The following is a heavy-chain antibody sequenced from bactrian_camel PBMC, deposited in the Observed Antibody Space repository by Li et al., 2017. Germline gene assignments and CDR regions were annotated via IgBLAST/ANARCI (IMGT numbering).Heavy chain of an antibody. V-gene: IGHV3S26*01. J-gene: IGHJ4*01. CDR2: IGDGGGIT. CDR3: AAAPTKLLSRRLDSRRYTY. Sequence: RQAPGKEREGVATIGDGGGITSYADSVKGRFTISQDNAKNTLYLQMNSLKPEDTAMYYCAAAPTKLLSRRLDSRRYTYWGQGTQVTVSS. D-gene: IGHD1*01.